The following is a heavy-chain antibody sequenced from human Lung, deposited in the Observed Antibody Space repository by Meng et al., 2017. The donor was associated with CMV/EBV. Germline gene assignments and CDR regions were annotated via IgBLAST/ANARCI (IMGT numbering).Heavy chain of an antibody. J-gene: IGHJ4*02. Sequence: GSTFTGYYMHWVRQTPGQGLGWMGWINPNSGGTNYAQKFQGRVTMTRDTSISTAYMELSRLRSDDTAVYYCARVDYYDSSGYYNPDYWGQGTLVTVSS. V-gene: IGHV1-2*02. CDR2: INPNSGGT. CDR1: GSTFTGYY. CDR3: ARVDYYDSSGYYNPDY. D-gene: IGHD3-22*01.